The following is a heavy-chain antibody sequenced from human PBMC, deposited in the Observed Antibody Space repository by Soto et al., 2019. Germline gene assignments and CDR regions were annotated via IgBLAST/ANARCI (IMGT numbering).Heavy chain of an antibody. Sequence: QVQLVQSGAEVKKPGSSVKVSCKASGGTFSSYAISWVRQAPGQGLEWMGGITPILGTANYAQKFQGRVTITADESTSTAYMELSSLSADDTAVYYCAREGAGYSSSGVHYGMDVWGQGTTVTVSS. CDR2: ITPILGTA. CDR1: GGTFSSYA. CDR3: AREGAGYSSSGVHYGMDV. D-gene: IGHD6-6*01. V-gene: IGHV1-69*11. J-gene: IGHJ6*02.